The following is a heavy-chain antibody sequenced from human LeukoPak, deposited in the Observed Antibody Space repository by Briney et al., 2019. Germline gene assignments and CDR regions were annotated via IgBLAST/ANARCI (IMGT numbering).Heavy chain of an antibody. CDR3: ARAPYDILTGYRFDY. CDR1: GGSISSYY. CDR2: IYYSGST. Sequence: ASETLSLTCTVSGGSISSYYWGWIRQPPGKGLEWIGYIYYSGSTNYNPSLKSRVTISVDTSKNQFSLKLSSVTAADTAVYYCARAPYDILTGYRFDYWGQGTLVTVSS. D-gene: IGHD3-9*01. V-gene: IGHV4-59*01. J-gene: IGHJ4*02.